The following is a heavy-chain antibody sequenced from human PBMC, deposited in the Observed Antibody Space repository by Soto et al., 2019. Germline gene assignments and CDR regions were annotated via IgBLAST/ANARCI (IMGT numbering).Heavy chain of an antibody. Sequence: AASVKVSCKASGYTFTSYGISWVRQAPGQGLEWMGWISAYNGNTNYAQKLQGRVTMTTDTSTSTAYMELRSLRSDDTAVYYCARDGELGAISAEYFQHWGQGTLVTVSS. J-gene: IGHJ1*01. CDR2: ISAYNGNT. V-gene: IGHV1-18*04. CDR3: ARDGELGAISAEYFQH. CDR1: GYTFTSYG. D-gene: IGHD1-26*01.